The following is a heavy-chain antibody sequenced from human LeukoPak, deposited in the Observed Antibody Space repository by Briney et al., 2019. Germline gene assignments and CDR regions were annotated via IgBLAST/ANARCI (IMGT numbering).Heavy chain of an antibody. CDR1: GYTFTSYG. D-gene: IGHD3-3*01. CDR3: ARTSLEYYDFWSGYFPGWFDP. CDR2: ISAYNGNT. V-gene: IGHV1-18*01. J-gene: IGHJ5*02. Sequence: ASVKVSCKASGYTFTSYGISWVRQAPGQGLEWMGWISAYNGNTNYAQKLQGRVTMTTDTSTSTAYMELRSLRSDDTAVYYCARTSLEYYDFWSGYFPGWFDPWGQGTLVTVSS.